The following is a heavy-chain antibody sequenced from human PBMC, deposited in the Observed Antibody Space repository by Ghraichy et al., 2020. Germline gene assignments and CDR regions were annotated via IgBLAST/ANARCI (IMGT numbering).Heavy chain of an antibody. D-gene: IGHD2-15*01. V-gene: IGHV1-58*02. CDR3: AAGYCSGGSCYWAFDY. CDR1: GFTFTSSA. CDR2: IVVGSGNT. Sequence: SVKVSCKASGFTFTSSAMQWVRQARGQRLEWIGWIVVGSGNTNYAQKFQERVTITRDMSTSTAYMELSSLRSEDTAVYYCAAGYCSGGSCYWAFDYWGQGTLVTVSS. J-gene: IGHJ4*02.